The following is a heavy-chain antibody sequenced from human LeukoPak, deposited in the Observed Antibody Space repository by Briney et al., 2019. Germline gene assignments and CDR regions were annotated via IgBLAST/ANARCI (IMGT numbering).Heavy chain of an antibody. Sequence: PGGSLRLSCAASGFTFSSYGMHWVRQAPGKGLEWVAGISYDGSNKYYADSVKGRFTISRDNSKNTLYLQMNSLRAEDTAVYYCAKDGGYGDPEGVYYFDYWGQGTLVTVSS. D-gene: IGHD4-17*01. CDR3: AKDGGYGDPEGVYYFDY. V-gene: IGHV3-30*18. CDR2: ISYDGSNK. CDR1: GFTFSSYG. J-gene: IGHJ4*02.